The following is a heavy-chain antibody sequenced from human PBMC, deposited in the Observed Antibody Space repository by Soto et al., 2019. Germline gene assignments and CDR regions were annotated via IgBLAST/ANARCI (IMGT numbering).Heavy chain of an antibody. D-gene: IGHD6-13*01. Sequence: QVQLVQSGAEVKKPGASVKVSCRASGYTFINYYIHWVRQAPGQGLEWLAIINPTSGSTNYAQQFEGRVTLTMDTSTSTVYMELSGLRSGDTAVFYCARDLAAGDHWGQGTLVTVSS. CDR1: GYTFINYY. J-gene: IGHJ4*02. CDR2: INPTSGST. V-gene: IGHV1-46*01. CDR3: ARDLAAGDH.